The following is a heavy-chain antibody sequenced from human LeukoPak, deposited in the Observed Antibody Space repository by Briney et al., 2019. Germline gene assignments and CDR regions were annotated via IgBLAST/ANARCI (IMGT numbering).Heavy chain of an antibody. Sequence: SETLSLTCTVSGGSISSYYWSWIGQPPGKGLEWIGYIYYSGSTNYNPSLKSRVTISVDTSKNQFSLKLSSVTAADTAVYYCARSRGVPGVDAFDIWGQGTMVTVSS. J-gene: IGHJ3*02. CDR3: ARSRGVPGVDAFDI. CDR1: GGSISSYY. V-gene: IGHV4-59*08. CDR2: IYYSGST. D-gene: IGHD6-13*01.